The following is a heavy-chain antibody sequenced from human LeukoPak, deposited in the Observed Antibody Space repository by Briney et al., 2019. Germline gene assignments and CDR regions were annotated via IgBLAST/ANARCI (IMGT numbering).Heavy chain of an antibody. CDR1: GFTFTNSA. V-gene: IGHV1-58*02. Sequence: GASVTVSCKASGFTFTNSAMQWVRQARGQRLEWIGWIVVGSGNTNYAQKFQERVTITRDMSTSTAYMELSSLRSDDTAVYFCARATWSLREDRAGLLTGLHYYYYMDVWGKGTTVTVSS. CDR2: IVVGSGNT. CDR3: ARATWSLREDRAGLLTGLHYYYYMDV. D-gene: IGHD2-15*01. J-gene: IGHJ6*03.